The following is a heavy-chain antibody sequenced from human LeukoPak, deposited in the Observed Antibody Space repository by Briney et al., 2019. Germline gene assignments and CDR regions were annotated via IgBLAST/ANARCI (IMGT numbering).Heavy chain of an antibody. CDR2: IDTTGST. Sequence: SETLSLTCTVSGGSISGYYWTWIRQPAGKGREWIGRIDTTGSTNYNPSLKSRVTMSVDTSKNQFSLKLSSVTAADTAVYYCAKVYSWNNVFDPWGQGTLVTVSS. CDR3: AKVYSWNNVFDP. J-gene: IGHJ5*02. CDR1: GGSISGYY. V-gene: IGHV4-4*07. D-gene: IGHD1/OR15-1a*01.